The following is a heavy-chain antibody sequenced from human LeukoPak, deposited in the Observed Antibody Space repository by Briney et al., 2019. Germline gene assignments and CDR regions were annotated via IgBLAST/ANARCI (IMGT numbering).Heavy chain of an antibody. D-gene: IGHD5-18*01. CDR2: INHSGST. Sequence: SETLSLTCAVYGGSFSGYYWSWIRQPPGKGLEWIGEINHSGSTNYNPSLKGRVTISVDTSKNQFSLKLSSVTAADTAVYYCASNEYSYGLDYWGQGTLVTVSS. CDR3: ASNEYSYGLDY. CDR1: GGSFSGYY. V-gene: IGHV4-34*01. J-gene: IGHJ4*02.